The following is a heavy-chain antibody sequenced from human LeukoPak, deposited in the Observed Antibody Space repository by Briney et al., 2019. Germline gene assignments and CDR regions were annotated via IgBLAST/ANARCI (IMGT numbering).Heavy chain of an antibody. CDR2: VWHDGSDK. CDR1: GFTFSTYG. Sequence: GGSLRLSCAASGFTFSTYGMHWVRQAPGKGLEWVAVVWHDGSDKYYTDFVKGRFTISRDNSKNTLYLQMNSLRAEDTAVYYCARGWYYGPADAFDIWGQGTMVTVSS. J-gene: IGHJ3*02. V-gene: IGHV3-33*01. D-gene: IGHD2/OR15-2a*01. CDR3: ARGWYYGPADAFDI.